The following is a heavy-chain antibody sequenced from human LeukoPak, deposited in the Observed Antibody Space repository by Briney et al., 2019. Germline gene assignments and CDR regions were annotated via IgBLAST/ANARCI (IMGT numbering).Heavy chain of an antibody. CDR1: GGSFSGYY. CDR3: ARDRMASITIFGVVIRPNWFDP. D-gene: IGHD3-3*01. V-gene: IGHV4-34*01. Sequence: PSETLSLTCAVYGGSFSGYYWSWIRQPPPKGLEWIGEINHSGSTNYNPSLKSRVTISVDTSKNQFYLKLSSVTAADTAVYYCARDRMASITIFGVVIRPNWFDPWGQGTLVTVSS. CDR2: INHSGST. J-gene: IGHJ5*02.